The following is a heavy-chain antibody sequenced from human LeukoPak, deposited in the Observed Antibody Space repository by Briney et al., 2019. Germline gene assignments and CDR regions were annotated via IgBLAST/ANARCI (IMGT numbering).Heavy chain of an antibody. J-gene: IGHJ3*02. CDR2: IYYSGST. D-gene: IGHD3-10*01. CDR1: GGSISSYY. Sequence: SETLSLTCTVSGGSISSYYWSWIRQPPGKGLEWIGYIYYSGSTNYNPSLKSRVTISVDTSKNQFSLKLSSVTVADTAVYYCASSKPRITMVRGVNAFDIWGQGTMVTVSS. CDR3: ASSKPRITMVRGVNAFDI. V-gene: IGHV4-59*08.